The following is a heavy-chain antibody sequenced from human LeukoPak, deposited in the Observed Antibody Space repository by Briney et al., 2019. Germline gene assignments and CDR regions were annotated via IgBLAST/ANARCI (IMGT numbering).Heavy chain of an antibody. J-gene: IGHJ6*03. CDR3: ARGRKGRFGELLWARYYYYMDV. D-gene: IGHD3-10*01. CDR2: IYYSGST. Sequence: SETLSLTCTVSGGSISSHYWSWIRQPPGQGLEWIGYIYYSGSTNYNPSLKSRVTISVDTSKNQFSLKLSSVTAADTAVYYCARGRKGRFGELLWARYYYYMDVWGKGTTVTVSS. V-gene: IGHV4-59*11. CDR1: GGSISSHY.